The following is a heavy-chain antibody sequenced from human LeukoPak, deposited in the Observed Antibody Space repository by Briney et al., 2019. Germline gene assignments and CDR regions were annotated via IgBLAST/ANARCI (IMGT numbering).Heavy chain of an antibody. J-gene: IGHJ4*02. CDR1: GGSFSCYY. CDR3: AREYCSSTSCYSFDY. V-gene: IGHV4-34*01. CDR2: IKHSGST. Sequence: ETLSLTCAVYGGSFSCYYWSWIRQPPGKGLEWIGEIKHSGSTNHNPSLKSRVTISVDTSKNQFSLKLSSVTAADTAVYYCAREYCSSTSCYSFDYWGQGTLVTVSS. D-gene: IGHD2-2*01.